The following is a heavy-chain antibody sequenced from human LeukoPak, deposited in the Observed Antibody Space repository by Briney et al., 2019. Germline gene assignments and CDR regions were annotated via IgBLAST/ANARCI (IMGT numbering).Heavy chain of an antibody. D-gene: IGHD3-10*01. J-gene: IGHJ6*02. CDR3: AAAYGSGSSGIPEQYYYGMDV. CDR2: IIPILGIA. Sequence: ASVKVSCKASGGTFSSYAISWVRQAPGQGLEWMGRIIPILGIANYAQKFQGRVTITADKSTSTAYMELSSLRSEDTAVYYCAAAYGSGSSGIPEQYYYGMDVWGQGTTVTVSS. CDR1: GGTFSSYA. V-gene: IGHV1-69*04.